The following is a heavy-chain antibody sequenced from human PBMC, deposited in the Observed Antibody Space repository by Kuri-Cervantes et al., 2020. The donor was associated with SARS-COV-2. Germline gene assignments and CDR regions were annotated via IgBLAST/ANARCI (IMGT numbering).Heavy chain of an antibody. D-gene: IGHD3-10*01. Sequence: LTCGASGFSLTNYAIHWVRQAPGKALEGVRVIWYDGKNEYYAGSVKGRFNISRDTSKNTVSLHMNSLRAEDTAMYYSATGVANSYMDVWGRGTTVTVSS. J-gene: IGHJ6*03. V-gene: IGHV3-33*08. CDR3: ATGVANSYMDV. CDR1: GFSLTNYA. CDR2: IWYDGKNE.